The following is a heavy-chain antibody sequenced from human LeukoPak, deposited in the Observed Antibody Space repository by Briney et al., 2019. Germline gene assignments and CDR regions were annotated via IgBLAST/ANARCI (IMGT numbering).Heavy chain of an antibody. Sequence: PETLSLTCTVSGGSISSSSYYWGWIRQPPGKGLEWIGSIYYSGSTYYNPSLKSRVTIPVDTSKNQFSLKLSSVTAADTAVYYCASLYSGYALGDYWGQGTLVTVSS. V-gene: IGHV4-39*01. CDR3: ASLYSGYALGDY. D-gene: IGHD5-12*01. CDR2: IYYSGST. CDR1: GGSISSSSYY. J-gene: IGHJ4*02.